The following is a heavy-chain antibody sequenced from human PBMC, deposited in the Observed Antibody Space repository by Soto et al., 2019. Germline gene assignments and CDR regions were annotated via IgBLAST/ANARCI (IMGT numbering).Heavy chain of an antibody. D-gene: IGHD6-19*01. J-gene: IGHJ6*02. CDR1: GYSFTSYR. CDR2: IDPSDSYT. V-gene: IGHV5-10-1*01. CDR3: ARLEQYSSYYYGMDV. Sequence: PGESLKISCKGSGYSFTSYRISWVRQMPGKGLEWMGRIDPSDSYTNYSPSFQGHVTISADKSISTAYLQWSSLKASDTAMYYCARLEQYSSYYYGMDVWGQGTTVTVSS.